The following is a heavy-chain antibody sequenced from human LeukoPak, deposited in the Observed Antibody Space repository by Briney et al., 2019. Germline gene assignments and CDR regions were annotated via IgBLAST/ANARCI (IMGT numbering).Heavy chain of an antibody. Sequence: GGSLRLSCAAFGFTFSNYAMSWVRQAPGKGLEWVSAISGSGGTTYYADSVKGRFTISRDNSKKTLYLQMNSLRAEDTAVYYCAKDLWTLNIAGAVFDYWGQGTLVTVSS. J-gene: IGHJ4*02. V-gene: IGHV3-23*01. CDR1: GFTFSNYA. CDR2: ISGSGGTT. D-gene: IGHD6-13*01. CDR3: AKDLWTLNIAGAVFDY.